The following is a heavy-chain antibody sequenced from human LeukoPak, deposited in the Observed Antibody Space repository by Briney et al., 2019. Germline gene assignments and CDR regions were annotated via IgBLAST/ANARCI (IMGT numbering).Heavy chain of an antibody. CDR3: ARDDGDSSGYYYGH. CDR1: GFTFSDYY. CDR2: ISSSGSTI. Sequence: GGSLRLSCAASGFTFSDYYMSWIRQAPGKGLEWVSYISSSGSTIYYSDSVKGRFTISRDNAKNSLYLQMNSLRAEDTAVYYWARDDGDSSGYYYGHWGQGTLVTVSS. D-gene: IGHD3-22*01. V-gene: IGHV3-11*04. J-gene: IGHJ4*02.